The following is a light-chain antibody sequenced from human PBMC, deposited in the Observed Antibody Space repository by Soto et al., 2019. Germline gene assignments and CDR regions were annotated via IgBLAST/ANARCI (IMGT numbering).Light chain of an antibody. CDR3: QQSFNLPRA. CDR1: QSISSS. Sequence: DIQMTQSPSSLSASVRETITITCRASQSISSSLNWFQHSPGQPPKLLLFAASNLHAGVPPRFSGSGSGTSFSLTIRSLQPEDFATYYCQQSFNLPRAFGPGTKVDIK. V-gene: IGKV1-39*01. CDR2: AAS. J-gene: IGKJ1*01.